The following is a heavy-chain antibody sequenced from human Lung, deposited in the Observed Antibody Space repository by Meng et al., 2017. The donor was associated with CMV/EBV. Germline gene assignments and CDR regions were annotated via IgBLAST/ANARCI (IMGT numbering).Heavy chain of an antibody. D-gene: IGHD2-2*01. CDR1: GYSISNGYY. J-gene: IGHJ5*02. CDR2: IYHSGST. CDR3: ARHYRTGCSSTSCYNWFDP. Sequence: SETXSLXXTASGYSISNGYYWGWIRQPPGKGLEWIGSIYHSGSTYYNPSLKSRVTISVDTSKNQFSLKLSSVTAADTAVYYCARHYRTGCSSTSCYNWFDPWGQGTXVTVSS. V-gene: IGHV4-38-2*02.